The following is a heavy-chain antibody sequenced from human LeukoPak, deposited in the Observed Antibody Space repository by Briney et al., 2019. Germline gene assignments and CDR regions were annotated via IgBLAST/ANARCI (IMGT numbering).Heavy chain of an antibody. Sequence: GGSLRLSCAASGFIFSSYDMHWVRQGTGKGLEWVSSIGSAGDTYYVGSVSGRFTISRDNAKNSLDLQMNSLRAEDTAVYYCVRDGDYYKGEYWGQGTLVTVSS. V-gene: IGHV3-13*01. J-gene: IGHJ4*02. D-gene: IGHD3-10*01. CDR2: IGSAGDT. CDR3: VRDGDYYKGEY. CDR1: GFIFSSYD.